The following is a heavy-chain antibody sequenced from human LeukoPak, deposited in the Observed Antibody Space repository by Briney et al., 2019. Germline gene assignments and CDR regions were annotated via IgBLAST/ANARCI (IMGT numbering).Heavy chain of an antibody. V-gene: IGHV3-74*01. CDR1: GFTLSSYW. J-gene: IGHJ4*02. CDR2: INSDGSNI. CDR3: VRSSGWPGY. Sequence: GGSLRLSCAASGFTLSSYWMHWVRQAPGEGLVWVSRINSDGSNINYADSVKGRFTISRDNAKNTLYLQMNSLRVEDTAVYYCVRSSGWPGYWGQGIMVTVSS. D-gene: IGHD6-19*01.